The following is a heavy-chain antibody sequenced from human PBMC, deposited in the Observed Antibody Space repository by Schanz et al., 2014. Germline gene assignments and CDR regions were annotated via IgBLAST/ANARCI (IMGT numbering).Heavy chain of an antibody. CDR2: ISGGGGTT. D-gene: IGHD3-10*01. Sequence: EVQLVASGGGLVQPGGSLRLSCAASGFTFSDYAMCWVRQAPGKGLEWVSAISGGGGTTYYTDPVKGRFTISRDNSKSTLYLQMNSLRAEDTAGYYCAKDGPGGSGSYSADGGMDVWGQGTTVTVSS. V-gene: IGHV3-23*04. J-gene: IGHJ6*02. CDR3: AKDGPGGSGSYSADGGMDV. CDR1: GFTFSDYA.